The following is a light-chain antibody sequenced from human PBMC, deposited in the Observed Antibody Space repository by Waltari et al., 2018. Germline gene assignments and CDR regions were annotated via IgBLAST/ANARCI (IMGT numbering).Light chain of an antibody. CDR2: GAS. CDR3: QQYNNWPPVFT. J-gene: IGKJ3*01. CDR1: HSISNN. V-gene: IGKV3-15*01. Sequence: EIVLTQSPATLSVSPGERATLSCRASHSISNNLAWYQQKPGQAPRLLIYGASARATGIPAWFSGSGSGTEFTLTISSLQSEDFAIYYCQQYNNWPPVFTFGPGTKVDF.